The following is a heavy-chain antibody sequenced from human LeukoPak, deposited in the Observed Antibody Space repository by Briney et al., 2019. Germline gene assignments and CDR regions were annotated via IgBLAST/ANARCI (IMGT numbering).Heavy chain of an antibody. V-gene: IGHV4-4*07. CDR1: GGSISSYY. CDR3: ASGEYYYDSSAFQH. CDR2: IYTSGST. J-gene: IGHJ1*01. Sequence: SETLSLTCTHPGGSISSYYWSWIRQPAGKGLEWIGRIYTSGSTNYNPSLKSRVTMSVDTSKNQFSLKLSSVTAADTAVYYCASGEYYYDSSAFQHWGQGTLVTVSS. D-gene: IGHD3-22*01.